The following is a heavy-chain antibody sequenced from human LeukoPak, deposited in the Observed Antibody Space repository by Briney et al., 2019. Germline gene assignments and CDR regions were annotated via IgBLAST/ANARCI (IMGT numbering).Heavy chain of an antibody. J-gene: IGHJ4*02. CDR3: ARGGCSITSCLDY. CDR1: GFTFSSYY. V-gene: IGHV3-74*01. CDR2: ITSDGSIT. Sequence: GGSLRLSCAASGFTFSSYYMHWVRQAPGKGLVWVSRITSDGSITNYADSVKGRFTISRDNAKNTLYLQMYSLRAEDTAVYYCARGGCSITSCLDYWGQGALVTVSS. D-gene: IGHD2-2*01.